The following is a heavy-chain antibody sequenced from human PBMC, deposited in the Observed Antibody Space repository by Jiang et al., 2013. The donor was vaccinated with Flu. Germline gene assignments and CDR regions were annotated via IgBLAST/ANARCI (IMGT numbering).Heavy chain of an antibody. D-gene: IGHD4-11*01. Sequence: GLVKPSETLSLTCTVSGGSISSYYWSWIRQPPGKGLEWIGYIYYSGSTNYNPSLKSRVTISVDTSKNQFSLKLSSVTAADTAVYYCAREAVQATVTTRIGMDVWGPRGPR. J-gene: IGHJ6*01. CDR1: GGSISSYY. V-gene: IGHV4-59*01. CDR2: IYYSGST. CDR3: AREAVQATVTTRIGMDV.